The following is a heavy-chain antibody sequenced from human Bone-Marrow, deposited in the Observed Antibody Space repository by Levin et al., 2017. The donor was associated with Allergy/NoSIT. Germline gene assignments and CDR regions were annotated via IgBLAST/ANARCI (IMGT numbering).Heavy chain of an antibody. Sequence: GGSLRLSCAGSGFSFSDYAMHWVRQTPAKGLEWVAFISFDGSITDYADSVKGRFTISRDTSRNTLFLQMTTLRPDDTGVYYCAKERHNSGSTDAFDIWGQGTVATVSS. CDR1: GFSFSDYA. J-gene: IGHJ3*02. V-gene: IGHV3-30*18. D-gene: IGHD3-10*01. CDR3: AKERHNSGSTDAFDI. CDR2: ISFDGSIT.